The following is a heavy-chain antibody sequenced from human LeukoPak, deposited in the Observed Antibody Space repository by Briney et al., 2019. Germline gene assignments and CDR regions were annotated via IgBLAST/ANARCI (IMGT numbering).Heavy chain of an antibody. CDR2: IIPIFGTA. D-gene: IGHD4-23*01. V-gene: IGHV1-69*13. J-gene: IGHJ4*02. CDR1: GGTFSSYA. CDR3: ARQARWGSETYFDY. Sequence: ASVKVSCKASGGTFSSYAISWVRQAPGQGLEWMGGIIPIFGTANYAQKFQGRVTITADESTSTAYMELSSLRSEDTAVYYCARQARWGSETYFDYWGQGTLVTVSS.